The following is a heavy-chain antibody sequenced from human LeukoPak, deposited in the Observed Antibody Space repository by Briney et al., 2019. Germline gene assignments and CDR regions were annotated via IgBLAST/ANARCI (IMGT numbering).Heavy chain of an antibody. CDR1: GGSISSYY. J-gene: IGHJ5*02. Sequence: SETLSLTWTVSGGSISSYYWSWIRQPAGKGLEWIGRIYTSGSTNYNPSLKSRVTMSVDTSKNQFSLKLSSVTAAATAVYYCARNTKQQRSSPASTLDPWGQGTLVTVSS. V-gene: IGHV4-4*07. CDR2: IYTSGST. CDR3: ARNTKQQRSSPASTLDP. D-gene: IGHD6-13*01.